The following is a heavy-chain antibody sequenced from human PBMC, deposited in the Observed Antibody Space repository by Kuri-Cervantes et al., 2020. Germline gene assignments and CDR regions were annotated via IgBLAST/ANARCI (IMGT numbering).Heavy chain of an antibody. V-gene: IGHV3-30*04. CDR1: GFTFSSYA. Sequence: GGSLRLSCAASGFTFSSYAMHWVRQAPGKGLEWVAVISYDGSNKYYADSVKGRFTISRDNSKNTLYLQMNSLRAGDTAVYYCAKDADSSPYYFDYWGQGTLVTVSS. J-gene: IGHJ4*02. D-gene: IGHD6-19*01. CDR3: AKDADSSPYYFDY. CDR2: ISYDGSNK.